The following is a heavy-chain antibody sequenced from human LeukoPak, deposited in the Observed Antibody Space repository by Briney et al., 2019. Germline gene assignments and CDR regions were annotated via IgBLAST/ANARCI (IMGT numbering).Heavy chain of an antibody. D-gene: IGHD1-26*01. CDR2: INPSGGST. CDR1: GYTFTSYY. CDR3: ARAWELNWFDP. V-gene: IGHV1-46*01. J-gene: IGHJ5*02. Sequence: ASVKVSCEASGYTFTSYYMHWVRQAPGQGLEWMGIINPSGGSTSYAQKFQGRVTMTRDTSTSTVYMELSSLRSEDTAVYYCARAWELNWFDPWGQGTLVTVSS.